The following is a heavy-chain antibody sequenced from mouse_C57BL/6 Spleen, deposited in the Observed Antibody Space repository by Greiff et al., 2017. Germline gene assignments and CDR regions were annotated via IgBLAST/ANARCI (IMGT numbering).Heavy chain of an antibody. CDR3: TRTVVAPYWYFDV. D-gene: IGHD1-1*01. Sequence: QVHVKQSGAELVRPGASVTLSCKASGYTFTDYEMHWVKQTPVHGLEWIGAIDPETGGTAYNQKFKGKAILTADKSSSTAYMELRSLTSEDSAVYYCTRTVVAPYWYFDVWGTGTTVTVSS. J-gene: IGHJ1*03. V-gene: IGHV1-15*01. CDR1: GYTFTDYE. CDR2: IDPETGGT.